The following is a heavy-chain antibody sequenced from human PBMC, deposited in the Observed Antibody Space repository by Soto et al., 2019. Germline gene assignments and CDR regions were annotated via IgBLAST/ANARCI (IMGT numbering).Heavy chain of an antibody. V-gene: IGHV3-30*18. D-gene: IGHD6-6*01. Sequence: QVQLVESGGGAVQPGRSLRLSCAASGFTFRTYGMHWVRQAPGKGLEWLAVISNNGINKYYADSVKGRFTISRDNSRDTLLIQMNSLSGEDTAIYYCAKVMRAVSTSSNVYYYSGLDVLGQGTTVTVS. CDR2: ISNNGINK. CDR3: AKVMRAVSTSSNVYYYSGLDV. J-gene: IGHJ6*02. CDR1: GFTFRTYG.